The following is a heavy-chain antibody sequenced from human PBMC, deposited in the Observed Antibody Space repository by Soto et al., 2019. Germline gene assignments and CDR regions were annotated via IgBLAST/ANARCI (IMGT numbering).Heavy chain of an antibody. CDR3: ATFMTVTGPGWCRASEY. V-gene: IGHV3-23*01. CDR2: ISSSGGTT. CDR1: GFNFNNYA. Sequence: VHLLESGGGLVQPGGSLRLSCATSGFNFNNYAMSWVRQAPGERLEWVSFISSSGGTTYYADAVKGRFTISRDNSRNTVFLQMNTLGAEDTAIYYCATFMTVTGPGWCRASEYWGQGTRVTVSS. D-gene: IGHD6-19*01. J-gene: IGHJ4*02.